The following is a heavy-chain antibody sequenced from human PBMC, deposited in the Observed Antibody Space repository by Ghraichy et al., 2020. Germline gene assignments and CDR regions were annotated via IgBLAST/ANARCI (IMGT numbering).Heavy chain of an antibody. CDR3: ASASLRYFDWLTRSGAFDI. D-gene: IGHD3-9*01. J-gene: IGHJ3*02. CDR2: VYSGGST. V-gene: IGHV3-53*01. Sequence: GALRLSCAASGFTVSSNYMSWVRQAPGKGLEWVSVVYSGGSTYYADSVKGRFTISRDNSKNTLYLQMNSLRAEDTAVYYCASASLRYFDWLTRSGAFDIWGRGAMVTVSS. CDR1: GFTVSSNY.